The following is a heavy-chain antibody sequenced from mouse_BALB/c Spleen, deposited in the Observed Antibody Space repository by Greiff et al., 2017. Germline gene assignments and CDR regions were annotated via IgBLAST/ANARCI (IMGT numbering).Heavy chain of an antibody. D-gene: IGHD2-3*01. CDR1: GYSITSGYY. V-gene: IGHV3-6*02. J-gene: IGHJ1*01. Sequence: EVQLVESGPGLVKPSQSLSLTCSVTGYSITSGYYWNWIRQFPGNKLEWMGYISYDGSNNYNPSLKNRISITRDTSKNQFFLKLNSVTTEDTATYYCARGYDGNYRYFDVWGAGTTVTVSS. CDR3: ARGYDGNYRYFDV. CDR2: ISYDGSN.